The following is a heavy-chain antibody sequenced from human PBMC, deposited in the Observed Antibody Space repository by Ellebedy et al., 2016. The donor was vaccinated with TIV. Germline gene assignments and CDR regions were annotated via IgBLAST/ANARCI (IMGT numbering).Heavy chain of an antibody. J-gene: IGHJ4*02. D-gene: IGHD2-2*01. CDR1: GFTFSSYG. V-gene: IGHV3-30*03. Sequence: GGSLRLXCAASGFTFSSYGMHWVRQAPGKGLEWVAVISYDGSNKDYADSVKGRFTISRDNSKNTLYLQMNSLRAEDTAVYYCARDECSSTSCYAGYWGQGTLVTVSS. CDR3: ARDECSSTSCYAGY. CDR2: ISYDGSNK.